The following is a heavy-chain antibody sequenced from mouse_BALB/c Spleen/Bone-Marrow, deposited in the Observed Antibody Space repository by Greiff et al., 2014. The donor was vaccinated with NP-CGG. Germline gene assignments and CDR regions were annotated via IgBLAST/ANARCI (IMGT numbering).Heavy chain of an antibody. V-gene: IGHV2-9*02. Sequence: VKLQESGPGLVAPSKSLSITCTVSGFSLTSYGVHWVRQPPGKGLEWLGVIWAGGSTNYNSALMSRLSISKDNSKSQVFLKMNSLQTDDTAMYYCARVYLWYFDVWGEGTTVTVSS. CDR2: IWAGGST. CDR3: ARVYLWYFDV. D-gene: IGHD2-3*01. J-gene: IGHJ1*01. CDR1: GFSLTSYG.